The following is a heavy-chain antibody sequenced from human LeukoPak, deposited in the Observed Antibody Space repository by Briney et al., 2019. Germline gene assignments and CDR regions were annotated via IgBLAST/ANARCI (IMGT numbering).Heavy chain of an antibody. Sequence: SETLSLTCTVSGGSISPYYWTWIRQPPGKGLEWIGYIYYNGNTNYNPSLKSRITISVDTSKNQFSLRLKSVTAADTAVYYCARGPLSSRTTWTWFDPWGQGTLVTVSS. CDR3: ARGPLSSRTTWTWFDP. CDR2: IYYNGNT. CDR1: GGSISPYY. D-gene: IGHD6-13*01. J-gene: IGHJ5*02. V-gene: IGHV4-59*01.